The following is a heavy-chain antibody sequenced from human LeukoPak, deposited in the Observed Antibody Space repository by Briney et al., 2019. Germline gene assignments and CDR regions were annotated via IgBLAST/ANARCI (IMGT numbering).Heavy chain of an antibody. CDR1: GGSISSYY. D-gene: IGHD3-22*01. V-gene: IGHV4-59*01. Sequence: SETLSLTCTVSGGSISSYYWSWIRQPPGKGLEWIGYSGTTNYNPSLKSRVTISVDTSKKQFSLKLSSVTAADTAVYYCARALRYNYDSSGYYYPFDYWGQGTLVTVSS. CDR3: ARALRYNYDSSGYYYPFDY. J-gene: IGHJ4*02. CDR2: SGTT.